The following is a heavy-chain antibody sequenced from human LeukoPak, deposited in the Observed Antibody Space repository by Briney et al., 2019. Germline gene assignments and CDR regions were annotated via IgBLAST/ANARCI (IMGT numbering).Heavy chain of an antibody. CDR2: IYNSGST. J-gene: IGHJ6*02. Sequence: ETLSLTCTVSGGSISSYYWSWIRQPAGKGLEWIGHIYNSGSTNYNPSLKGRVTMSVATSKNQFSLHLSSVTAADTAVYYCAREKYCSSTSCYYYYYGMDVWGQGTTVTVSS. CDR1: GGSISSYY. CDR3: AREKYCSSTSCYYYYYGMDV. V-gene: IGHV4-4*07. D-gene: IGHD2-2*01.